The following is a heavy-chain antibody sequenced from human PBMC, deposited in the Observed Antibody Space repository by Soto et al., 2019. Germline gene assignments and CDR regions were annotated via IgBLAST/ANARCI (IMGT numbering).Heavy chain of an antibody. D-gene: IGHD2-15*01. CDR3: ARATFIRKGYHDATPYYYFDY. CDR2: IYYSGNT. V-gene: IGHV4-30-2*06. Sequence: SETLSLTCAFSVGSISSGGFSWSWIRQSPGKGLELIGYIYYSGNTYYNPSLKSRVTISVDRSKNEFSLRLSSVTAADTAVYYCARATFIRKGYHDATPYYYFDYLGQGTLVTGSS. CDR1: VGSISSGGFS. J-gene: IGHJ4*02.